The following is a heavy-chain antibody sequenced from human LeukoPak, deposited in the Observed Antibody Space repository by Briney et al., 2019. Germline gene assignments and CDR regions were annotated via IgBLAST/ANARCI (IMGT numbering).Heavy chain of an antibody. Sequence: ASVKVSRKASGYTFTGYFMHWVRQAPGQGLEWMGWINPNSGGTNYAQKFQGRVTMTRDTSISTAYMELSSLRSDDTAVYYCAREVLAKNYDMDVWGQGTTVTVSS. D-gene: IGHD2-8*02. V-gene: IGHV1-2*02. J-gene: IGHJ6*02. CDR2: INPNSGGT. CDR1: GYTFTGYF. CDR3: AREVLAKNYDMDV.